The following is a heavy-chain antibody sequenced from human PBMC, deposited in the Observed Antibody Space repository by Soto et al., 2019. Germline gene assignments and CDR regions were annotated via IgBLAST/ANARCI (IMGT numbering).Heavy chain of an antibody. J-gene: IGHJ6*02. CDR2: INAGNGNT. D-gene: IGHD2-8*01. V-gene: IGHV1-3*01. Sequence: GASVKVSCKASGYTFTSYAMHWVRQAPGQRLEWMGWINAGNGNTKYSQKFQGRVTITRDTSASTAYMELSSLRSEDTAVYYCARVIIVLMVSQLSGMDVWGQGTTVTV. CDR1: GYTFTSYA. CDR3: ARVIIVLMVSQLSGMDV.